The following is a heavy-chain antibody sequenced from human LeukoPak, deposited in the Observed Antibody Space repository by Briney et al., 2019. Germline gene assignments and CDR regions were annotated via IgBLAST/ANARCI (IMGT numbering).Heavy chain of an antibody. CDR2: IKTDGSET. CDR1: GFYFRDHW. V-gene: IGHV3-7*01. D-gene: IGHD5-12*01. CDR3: ARDFGRDIVATTPAGY. J-gene: IGHJ4*02. Sequence: GGSLRLSCAASGFYFRDHWMDWVRQAPGKGLEWVGHIKTDGSETYYLDSLKGRISISRDNTNNALYLQMNSLRAEDTAVYYCARDFGRDIVATTPAGYWGQGTLVTVSS.